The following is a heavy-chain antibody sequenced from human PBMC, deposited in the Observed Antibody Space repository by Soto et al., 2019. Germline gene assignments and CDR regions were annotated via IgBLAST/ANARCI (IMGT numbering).Heavy chain of an antibody. CDR2: IIPIFGTA. V-gene: IGHV1-69*01. CDR1: GGTFSSYA. D-gene: IGHD1-26*01. CDR3: ARGGVVGAGGGPHRYYYGMDV. Sequence: QVQLVQSGAEVKKPGSSVKVSCKASGGTFSSYAISWVRQAPGQGLEWMGGIIPIFGTANYAQKFQGRVTIPSDESTSTAYMELSSLRSEDTAVYYCARGGVVGAGGGPHRYYYGMDVWGQGTTVTVSS. J-gene: IGHJ6*02.